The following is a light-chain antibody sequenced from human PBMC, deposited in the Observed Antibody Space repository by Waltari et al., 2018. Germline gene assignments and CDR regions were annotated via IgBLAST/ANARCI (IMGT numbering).Light chain of an antibody. CDR1: QSVSSY. V-gene: IGKV3-11*01. CDR3: QQRSNWPPLST. J-gene: IGKJ3*01. CDR2: DAS. Sequence: EIVFTQSPATLSLSPGARATLSSRASQSVSSYVAWYQQKPGQAPRLLIYDASNRATGIPARFSGRGSGTDFTLTISSLEPEDFAVYYCQQRSNWPPLSTFGPGTKVDIK.